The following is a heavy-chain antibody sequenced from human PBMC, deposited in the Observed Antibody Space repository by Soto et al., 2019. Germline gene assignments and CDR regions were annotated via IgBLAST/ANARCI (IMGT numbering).Heavy chain of an antibody. CDR1: GDTFKNCV. V-gene: IGHV1-69*01. J-gene: IGHJ6*02. CDR2: IIPLFGTT. D-gene: IGHD3-10*01. CDR3: VAELGFGKLSVV. Sequence: QVQVVQSGVEVRRPGSSVNVSCKASGDTFKNCVISWVRQAPGQGLEWMGGIIPLFGTTDFAQRFQGRLTITTDESTTTAYMELSRLRSEDTATYYCVAELGFGKLSVVWGQGTTVIVSS.